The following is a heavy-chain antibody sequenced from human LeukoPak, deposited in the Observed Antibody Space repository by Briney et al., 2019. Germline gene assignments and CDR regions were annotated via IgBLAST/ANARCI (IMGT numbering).Heavy chain of an antibody. D-gene: IGHD6-19*01. CDR2: IKTDGSST. V-gene: IGHV3-74*01. J-gene: IGHJ4*02. CDR3: VRDRSGWAGDY. CDR1: GFTFSGHY. Sequence: GGSLRLSCEASGFTFSGHYMQWVRQVPGKGLVWVSGIKTDGSSTRYADSVKGRFTISRDNAKNTLYLQMNSLRVEDTAVYYCVRDRSGWAGDYWGQGTLVTVSS.